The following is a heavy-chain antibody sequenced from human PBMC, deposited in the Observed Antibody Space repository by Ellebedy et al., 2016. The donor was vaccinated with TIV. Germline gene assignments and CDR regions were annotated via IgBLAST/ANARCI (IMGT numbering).Heavy chain of an antibody. D-gene: IGHD2-15*01. CDR2: ILGSGGST. J-gene: IGHJ4*02. Sequence: PGGSLRLSCAASGFTFSGYVMSWVRQAPGKGLDWVASILGSGGSTYYADSVQGRFTISRDNAKNSLYLQMNSLRAEDTAVYYCSRGGGCGGGTCYYPDFWGQGTLVTVSS. CDR3: SRGGGCGGGTCYYPDF. V-gene: IGHV3-23*01. CDR1: GFTFSGYV.